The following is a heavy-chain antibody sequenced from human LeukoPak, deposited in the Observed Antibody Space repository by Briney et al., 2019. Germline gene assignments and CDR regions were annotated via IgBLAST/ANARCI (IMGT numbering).Heavy chain of an antibody. V-gene: IGHV4-30-4*01. CDR2: IYYTGST. CDR3: TRDGSGYDFGY. CDR1: GGSISSGDSY. Sequence: SQTLSLTCTVSGGSISSGDSYWSWIRQPPGQGLEWIGYIYYTGSTDYNPSLKSRVTMSVDTSKNQFSLKLSSVTAADTAVYYCTRDGSGYDFGYWGQGALVTVSS. D-gene: IGHD5-12*01. J-gene: IGHJ4*02.